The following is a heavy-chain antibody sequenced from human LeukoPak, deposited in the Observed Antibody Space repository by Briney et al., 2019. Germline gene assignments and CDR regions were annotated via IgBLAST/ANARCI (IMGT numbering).Heavy chain of an antibody. D-gene: IGHD3-10*01. CDR1: GGSISSSSYY. CDR3: ARDGTSMVRGVIGY. CDR2: IYYSGST. Sequence: SETLSLTCTVSGGSISSSSYYWGWIRQPPGKGLEWIGSIYYSGSTYYNPSLKSRVTISVDTSKNQFSLKLSSVTAADTAVYYCARDGTSMVRGVIGYWGQGTLVTVSS. J-gene: IGHJ4*02. V-gene: IGHV4-39*07.